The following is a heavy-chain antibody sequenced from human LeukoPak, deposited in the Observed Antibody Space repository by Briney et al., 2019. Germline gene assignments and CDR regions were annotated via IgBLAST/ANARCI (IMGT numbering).Heavy chain of an antibody. V-gene: IGHV4-61*02. CDR3: ARDLGWMIVATKGSSCDY. Sequence: SETLSLTCTVSGGSISSGSYYWSWIPQPAGKGLEWIGRIYTSGSTNYNPSLKSRVTISVDTSKNQFSLKLSSVTAADTAVYYCARDLGWMIVATKGSSCDYWGQGTLVTVSS. D-gene: IGHD5-12*01. CDR1: GGSISSGSYY. J-gene: IGHJ4*02. CDR2: IYTSGST.